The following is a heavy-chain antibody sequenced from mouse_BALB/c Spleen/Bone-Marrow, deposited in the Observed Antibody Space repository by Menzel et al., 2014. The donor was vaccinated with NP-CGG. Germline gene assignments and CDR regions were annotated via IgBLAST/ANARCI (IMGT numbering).Heavy chain of an antibody. D-gene: IGHD1-2*01. CDR3: AEITTAAYYVMDY. CDR2: IDPANGNT. CDR1: GFNIEDTY. J-gene: IGHJ4*01. Sequence: EVKVVESGAELVKPGASVKLSCTASGFNIEDTYMHWVKQRPEQGLEWIGRIDPANGNTKYDPKFQGKATITADTSSNTAYLQLSSLTSEDTAVYYCAEITTAAYYVMDYWGQGTSVTVSS. V-gene: IGHV14-3*02.